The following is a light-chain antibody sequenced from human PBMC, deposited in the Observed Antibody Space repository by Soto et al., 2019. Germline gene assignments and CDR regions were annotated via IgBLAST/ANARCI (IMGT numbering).Light chain of an antibody. CDR2: SVF. CDR1: QSISSY. Sequence: DIQMTQSPPSLSASVGDRVTITCRASQSISSYLNWYQQKPGKAPKLLIYSVFSLQSGVPSRFSGSGSGTDFTLTISSLQPEDFATYYCQQSYSAPRTFGQGTKV. CDR3: QQSYSAPRT. V-gene: IGKV1-39*01. J-gene: IGKJ1*01.